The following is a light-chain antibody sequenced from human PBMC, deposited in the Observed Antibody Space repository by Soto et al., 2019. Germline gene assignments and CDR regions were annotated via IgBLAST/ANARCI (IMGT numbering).Light chain of an antibody. V-gene: IGLV2-14*01. CDR2: DVS. J-gene: IGLJ1*01. Sequence: QSVLTQPASLSGSPGQSITISCTRTSSDVGGYNYVSWYQQHPGKAPKFMIYDVSNRPSGVSNRFSGSKSGNTASLTISGLQAEDEADYYCSSYTTSNTRQIVFGTGTKVTVL. CDR1: SSDVGGYNY. CDR3: SSYTTSNTRQIV.